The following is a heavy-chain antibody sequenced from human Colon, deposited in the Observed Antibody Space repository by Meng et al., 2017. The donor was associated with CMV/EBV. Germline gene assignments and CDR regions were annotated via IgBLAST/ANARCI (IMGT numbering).Heavy chain of an antibody. CDR3: LNRAYSQGQDS. Sequence: SETLSLTCTVSGGSISTSSYFWGWIRQPPGKGLEWIATIDYSGSTDYNPSLQRRVTMSVDTSKNQFSLNVTSVTAADTAVYYCLNRAYSQGQDSWGQGMLVTVSS. D-gene: IGHD5-12*01. J-gene: IGHJ4*02. V-gene: IGHV4-39*07. CDR1: GGSISTSSYF. CDR2: IDYSGST.